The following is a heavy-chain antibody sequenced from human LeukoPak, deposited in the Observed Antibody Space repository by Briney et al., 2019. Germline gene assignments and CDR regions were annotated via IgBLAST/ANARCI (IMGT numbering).Heavy chain of an antibody. CDR3: ARGWDVGSYLDF. D-gene: IGHD1-26*01. CDR1: GGSISGSSYF. Sequence: PSETLSLTCTVSGGSISGSSYFWGWIRQPPGKGLEWIGTIYYSGSTYYNPSLKSRVTISVDTSKNQFSLKLSSVTAADTAVYYCARGWDVGSYLDFWGQGTLVTVSS. J-gene: IGHJ4*02. V-gene: IGHV4-39*07. CDR2: IYYSGST.